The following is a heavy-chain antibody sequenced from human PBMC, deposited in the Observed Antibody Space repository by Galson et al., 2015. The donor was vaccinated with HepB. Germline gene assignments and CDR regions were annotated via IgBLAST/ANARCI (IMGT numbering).Heavy chain of an antibody. CDR2: IYWDDDK. CDR1: GFSLSTSGVG. Sequence: PALVKPTQTLTLTCTFSGFSLSTSGVGVGWIRQPPGKALEWLALIYWDDDKRYSPSLKSRLTITKDTSKNQVVLTMTNMDPVDTATYYCAQRRGAYYDSSGQFDYRGQGTLVTVSS. CDR3: AQRRGAYYDSSGQFDY. J-gene: IGHJ4*02. D-gene: IGHD3-22*01. V-gene: IGHV2-5*02.